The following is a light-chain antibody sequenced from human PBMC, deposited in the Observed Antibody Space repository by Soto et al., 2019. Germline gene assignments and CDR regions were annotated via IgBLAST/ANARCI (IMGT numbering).Light chain of an antibody. V-gene: IGKV3-15*01. CDR2: GAS. CDR1: QSVSSN. CDR3: QQYNNWLT. Sequence: EIVMTQSPATLSVSPGERATFSCRASQSVSSNLAWYQQKPGQAPRLLIYGASTRATGIPARFSGSGSGTEFTLTISSLQSEDFAVYYCQQYNNWLTFGGGTKV. J-gene: IGKJ4*01.